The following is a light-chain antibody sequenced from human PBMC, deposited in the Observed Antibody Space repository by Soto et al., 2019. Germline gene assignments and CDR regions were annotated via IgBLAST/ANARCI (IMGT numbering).Light chain of an antibody. CDR3: KQSYSTPNT. J-gene: IGKJ2*01. CDR2: AAS. V-gene: IGKV1-39*01. Sequence: DIQMTQSPSSLSASVGDRVTITCRASQSMSSYLNWYQQKPGKAPKLLLYAASSLQSVVPSGFSGSGSGTNFTLTISSLQPEVFATDYSKQSYSTPNTFGQGTTLEIK. CDR1: QSMSSY.